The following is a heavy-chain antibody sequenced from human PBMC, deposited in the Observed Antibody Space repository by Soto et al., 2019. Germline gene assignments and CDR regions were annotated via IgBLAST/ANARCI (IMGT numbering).Heavy chain of an antibody. J-gene: IGHJ4*02. Sequence: GGSLRLSCAASGFTFSDSAMHWVRQASGKGLEWVGRIRSKANSYATAYAAAVKGRFTISRDESRNTAYLQMNSLKTEDTAIYYCTRHQSGSYPPGDYWGQGTLVTV. D-gene: IGHD1-26*01. V-gene: IGHV3-73*01. CDR1: GFTFSDSA. CDR2: IRSKANSYAT. CDR3: TRHQSGSYPPGDY.